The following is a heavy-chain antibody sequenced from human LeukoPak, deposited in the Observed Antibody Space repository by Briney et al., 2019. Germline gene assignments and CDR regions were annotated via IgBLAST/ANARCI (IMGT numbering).Heavy chain of an antibody. J-gene: IGHJ4*02. CDR2: ISYDGSNK. D-gene: IGHD3-16*01. Sequence: GGSLRLSCAASGFTFSSYAMSWVRQAPGKGLEWVAVISYDGSNKYYADSVKGRFTISRDNSKNTLYLQMNSLRAEDTAVYYCARDARETGEVDYWGQGTLVTVSS. CDR1: GFTFSSYA. V-gene: IGHV3-30-3*01. CDR3: ARDARETGEVDY.